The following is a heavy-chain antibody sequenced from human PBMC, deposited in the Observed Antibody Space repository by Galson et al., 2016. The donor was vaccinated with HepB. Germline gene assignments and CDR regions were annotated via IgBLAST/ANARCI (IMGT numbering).Heavy chain of an antibody. CDR2: ISSDGNNR. CDR1: GFIFDSYG. J-gene: IGHJ1*01. D-gene: IGHD5-12*01. Sequence: SLRLSCAASGFIFDSYGLHWVRQAPGKGLEWVARISSDGNNRDYGDSVKGRFTISRDNSKNTLYLQMSSLRAEDTAVYYCAKDRRPPPYSGHDYGYFEDWGQGTLVTVSS. CDR3: AKDRRPPPYSGHDYGYFED. V-gene: IGHV3-30*18.